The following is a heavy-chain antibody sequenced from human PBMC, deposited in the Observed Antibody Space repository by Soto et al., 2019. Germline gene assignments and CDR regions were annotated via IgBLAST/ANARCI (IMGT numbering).Heavy chain of an antibody. Sequence: PGGSLRLSCAASGFTFSSYAMSWVRQAPGKGLEWVSAISGSGGSTYYADSVKGRFTISRDNSKNTLYLQMNSLRAEDTAVYYCAKDSIVVVTAISSSDWFDPWGQGTLVTV. CDR1: GFTFSSYA. J-gene: IGHJ5*02. V-gene: IGHV3-23*01. CDR3: AKDSIVVVTAISSSDWFDP. CDR2: ISGSGGST. D-gene: IGHD2-21*02.